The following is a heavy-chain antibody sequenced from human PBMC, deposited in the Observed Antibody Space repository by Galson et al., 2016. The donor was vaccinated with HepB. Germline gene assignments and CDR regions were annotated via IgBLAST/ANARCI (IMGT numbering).Heavy chain of an antibody. CDR3: ARTDDFWSGY. Sequence: SETLSLTCTVSGGSISSSSYYWGWIRQPPGKGLEWIGSIYDSGSTYYNPSLKSRVTISVDTSENQFSLKLSSVTAADTAVYYCARTDDFWSGYWSQGTLVTVSS. D-gene: IGHD3-3*01. V-gene: IGHV4-39*01. CDR2: IYDSGST. CDR1: GGSISSSSYY. J-gene: IGHJ4*02.